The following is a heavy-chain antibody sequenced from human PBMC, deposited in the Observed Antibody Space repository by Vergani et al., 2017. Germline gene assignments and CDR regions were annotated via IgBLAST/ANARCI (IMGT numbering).Heavy chain of an antibody. D-gene: IGHD4-11*01. V-gene: IGHV1-18*01. CDR2: ISAYNGNT. Sequence: QVQLVQSGAEVKKPGASVKVSCKASGYTFTSYGISWVRQAPGQGLEWMGWISAYNGNTNYAQKPQGRVTMTTDTSTSTAYMALRSLRSDGTAVYYCARVVTTNYYYYYMDVWGKGTTVTVSS. CDR1: GYTFTSYG. J-gene: IGHJ6*03. CDR3: ARVVTTNYYYYYMDV.